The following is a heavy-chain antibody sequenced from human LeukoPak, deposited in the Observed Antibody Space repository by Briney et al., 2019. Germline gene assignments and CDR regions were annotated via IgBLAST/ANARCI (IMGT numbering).Heavy chain of an antibody. CDR1: GYTFTGYY. V-gene: IGHV1-2*02. Sequence: ASVKVSCKASGYTFTGYYMHWVRQAPGQGLEWMGWINPNSGGTNYAQKFQGRVTMTRDTSISTAYMELSRLRSDDTAVYYCASARDFWSGYQSFDYWGQGTLVTVSS. CDR3: ASARDFWSGYQSFDY. J-gene: IGHJ4*02. CDR2: INPNSGGT. D-gene: IGHD3-3*01.